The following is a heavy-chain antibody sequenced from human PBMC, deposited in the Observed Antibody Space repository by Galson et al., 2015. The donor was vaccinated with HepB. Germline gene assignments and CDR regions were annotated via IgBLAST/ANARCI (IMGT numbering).Heavy chain of an antibody. CDR3: AKTSGSNWFVPYHFDS. CDR2: ISGSGGST. J-gene: IGHJ4*02. D-gene: IGHD3-10*01. CDR1: GFTFNNYV. Sequence: SLRLSCAASGFTFNNYVMNWVRQSPGKGLEWVSSISGSGGSTYYGGSVKGRFSISRDNSRNTVFLQMNRLRAEDSALYYCAKTSGSNWFVPYHFDSWGQGTRVTVSS. V-gene: IGHV3-23*01.